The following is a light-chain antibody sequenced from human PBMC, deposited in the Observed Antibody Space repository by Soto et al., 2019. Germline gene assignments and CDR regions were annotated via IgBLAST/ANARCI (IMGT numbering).Light chain of an antibody. CDR1: SSNIGAGYD. V-gene: IGLV1-40*01. CDR3: QSYASSLSGYV. J-gene: IGLJ1*01. CDR2: GNS. Sequence: QSVLTQPPSVSGAPVQRVTISCTGSSSNIGAGYDVHWYQQLPGTAPKLLIYGNSNRPSGVPDRFSGSKSGTSASLAITGLQAEDEADYYCQSYASSLSGYVFGTGTKLTVL.